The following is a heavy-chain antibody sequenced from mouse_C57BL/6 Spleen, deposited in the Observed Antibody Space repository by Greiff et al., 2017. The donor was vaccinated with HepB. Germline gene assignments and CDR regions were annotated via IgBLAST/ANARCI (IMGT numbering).Heavy chain of an antibody. CDR2: IYPGSGST. CDR3: ARGGYYFDY. J-gene: IGHJ2*01. Sequence: QVQLQQPGAELVKPGASVKMSCKASGYTFTSYWITWVKQGPGQGLEWIGDIYPGSGSTNYNEKFKSKATMTVDTSSSTAYMQLSSLTSEDSAVYYCARGGYYFDYWGQGTTLTVSS. CDR1: GYTFTSYW. V-gene: IGHV1-55*01.